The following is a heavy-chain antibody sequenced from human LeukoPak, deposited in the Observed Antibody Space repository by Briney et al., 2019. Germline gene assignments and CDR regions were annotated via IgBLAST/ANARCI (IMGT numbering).Heavy chain of an antibody. CDR1: GGSISSSSYY. V-gene: IGHV4-39*01. J-gene: IGHJ4*02. Sequence: SETLSLTCTVSGGSISSSSYYCGWIRQPPGKGLEWIGSIYYSGSTYYNPSLKSRVTISVDTSKNQCSLKLSSVTAADTAVYYCARQYFGVWGSYAPYYFDYWGQGTLVTVSS. CDR3: ARQYFGVWGSYAPYYFDY. D-gene: IGHD3-16*01. CDR2: IYYSGST.